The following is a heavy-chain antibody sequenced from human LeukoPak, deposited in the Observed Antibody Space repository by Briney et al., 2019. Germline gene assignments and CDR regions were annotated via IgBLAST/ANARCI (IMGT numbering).Heavy chain of an antibody. CDR2: IYTSGST. D-gene: IGHD6-13*01. V-gene: IGHV4-61*02. CDR3: ARESLGPPYYFDY. J-gene: IGHJ4*02. CDR1: GASISSGTDY. Sequence: SQTLSLTCHVSGASISSGTDYWSWIRQPAGKGLEWIGRIYTSGSTKYNPSLKSRVTISIDTYKNQFSLNLPSVTAADTTVYYCARESLGPPYYFDYWGQGTLVTVSS.